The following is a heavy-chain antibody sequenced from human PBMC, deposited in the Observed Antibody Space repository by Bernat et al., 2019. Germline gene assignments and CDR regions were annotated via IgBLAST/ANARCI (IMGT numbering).Heavy chain of an antibody. CDR2: IYSSGST. CDR1: GGSISSSVYY. D-gene: IGHD3-22*01. J-gene: IGHJ4*02. CDR3: AGTYYYDSSGYLRD. Sequence: QLPLQESRPGPVKPSETLSLTCTVSGGSISSSVYYWGWIREPPGKGLEWLGSIYSSGSTYYNPSLKSRVTISVDTYKNQFSLKLSSVTAADTAVYYCAGTYYYDSSGYLRDWGQGTLVTVSS. V-gene: IGHV4-39*01.